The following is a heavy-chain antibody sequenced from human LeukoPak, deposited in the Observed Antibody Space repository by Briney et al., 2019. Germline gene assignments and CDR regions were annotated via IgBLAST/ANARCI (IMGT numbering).Heavy chain of an antibody. D-gene: IGHD6-13*01. Sequence: GSLRLSCAASGFTFSSYWMSWVRQAPGKGLEWVSVIYSGGSTYYADSVKGRFTISRDNSKNTLYLQMNSLRAEDTAVYYCARGIAAAADAFDIWGQGTMVTVSS. J-gene: IGHJ3*02. V-gene: IGHV3-66*01. CDR1: GFTFSSYW. CDR2: IYSGGST. CDR3: ARGIAAAADAFDI.